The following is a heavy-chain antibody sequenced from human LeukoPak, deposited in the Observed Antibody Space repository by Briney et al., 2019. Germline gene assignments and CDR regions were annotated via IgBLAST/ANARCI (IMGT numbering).Heavy chain of an antibody. D-gene: IGHD4-23*01. V-gene: IGHV1-18*01. CDR3: AREYGGNPGLFGY. CDR1: GYTFIGYS. CDR2: ITPYNGNT. J-gene: IGHJ4*02. Sequence: GASVKVSCKASGYTFIGYSISWVRQAPGQGLEWMGWITPYNGNTNYVQNFQGRVTMTTDTSTSTAYMELRSLRSDDTAVYCCAREYGGNPGLFGYWGQGTLVTVSS.